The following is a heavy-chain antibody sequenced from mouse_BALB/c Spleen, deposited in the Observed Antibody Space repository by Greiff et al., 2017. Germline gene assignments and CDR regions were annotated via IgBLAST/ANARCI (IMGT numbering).Heavy chain of an antibody. J-gene: IGHJ2*01. V-gene: IGHV5-4*02. CDR2: ISDGGSYT. D-gene: IGHD4-1*01. Sequence: EVKLVESGGGLVKPGGSLKLSCAASGFTFSDYYMYWVRQTPEKRLEWVATISDGGSYTYYPDSVKGRFTISRDNAKNNLYLQMSSLKSEDTAMYYCARADWVDYWGQGTTLTVSS. CDR3: ARADWVDY. CDR1: GFTFSDYY.